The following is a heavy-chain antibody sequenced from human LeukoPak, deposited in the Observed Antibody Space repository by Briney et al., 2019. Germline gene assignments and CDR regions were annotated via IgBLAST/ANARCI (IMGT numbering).Heavy chain of an antibody. J-gene: IGHJ4*02. CDR2: MNPNSDNT. CDR1: GYTFTSYD. Sequence: ASVKVSCKASGYTFTSYDINWVRQATGQGLEWMGWMNPNSDNTGYAQKFQGRVTMTRNTSISTAYMELSSLRSEDTAVYYCAREDSSGWYYDYWGQGTLVIVSS. D-gene: IGHD6-19*01. CDR3: AREDSSGWYYDY. V-gene: IGHV1-8*01.